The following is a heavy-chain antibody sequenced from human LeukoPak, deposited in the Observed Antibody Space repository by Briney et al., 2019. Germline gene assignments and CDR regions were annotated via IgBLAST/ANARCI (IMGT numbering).Heavy chain of an antibody. J-gene: IGHJ4*02. CDR1: GYTLTELS. V-gene: IGHV1-24*01. CDR2: FDPEDGET. CDR3: ATAPYYDSSGYCPRY. Sequence: ASVKVSCTVSGYTLTELSMHWVRQAPGKGLEWMGGFDPEDGETIYAQKFQGRVTMTEDTSTDTAYMELSSVISEDTAVYYCATAPYYDSSGYCPRYWGQGTLVTVSS. D-gene: IGHD3-22*01.